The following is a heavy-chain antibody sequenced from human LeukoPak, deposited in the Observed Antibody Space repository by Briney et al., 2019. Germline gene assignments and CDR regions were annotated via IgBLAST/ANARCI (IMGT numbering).Heavy chain of an antibody. CDR1: GHTFTGYY. J-gene: IGHJ4*02. CDR3: ARGEIDSGYYLDH. V-gene: IGHV1-2*02. Sequence: ASVKVSCKASGHTFTGYYMYWVRQAPGQGLEWMGWINPNSGGTNHAQKFQGRVTMTRDTSISTAYMELSRLRSDDTAVYYCARGEIDSGYYLDHWGQGTLVTVSS. D-gene: IGHD5-12*01. CDR2: INPNSGGT.